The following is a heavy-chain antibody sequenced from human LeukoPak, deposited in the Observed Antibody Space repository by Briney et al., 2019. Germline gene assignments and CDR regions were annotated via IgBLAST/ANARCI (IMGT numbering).Heavy chain of an antibody. J-gene: IGHJ4*02. CDR2: ISWNSGSI. CDR1: GFTFDDYA. CDR3: AKDYYYDSSAHFDY. V-gene: IGHV3-9*01. D-gene: IGHD3-22*01. Sequence: GGSLRLSCAASGFTFDDYAMHWVRQAPGKGLEWVSGISWNSGSIGYADSVKGRFTISRDNAKNSLYLQMNSLRAEDTALYYCAKDYYYDSSAHFDYWGQGTLVTISS.